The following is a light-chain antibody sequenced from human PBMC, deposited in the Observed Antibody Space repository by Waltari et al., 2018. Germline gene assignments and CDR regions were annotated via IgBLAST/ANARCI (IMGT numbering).Light chain of an antibody. V-gene: IGLV2-14*03. J-gene: IGLJ1*01. CDR3: CSYTTTDTYV. CDR2: DVS. Sequence: WYQPHPGKAPKLIIYDVSKRPSGVSNRFSGSTSGYTASLTISGLQSEDEADYYCCSYTTTDTYVFGSGTKVTVL.